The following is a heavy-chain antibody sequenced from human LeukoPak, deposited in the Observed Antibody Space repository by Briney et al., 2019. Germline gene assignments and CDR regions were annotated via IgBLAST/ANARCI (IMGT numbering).Heavy chain of an antibody. V-gene: IGHV1-46*01. J-gene: IGHJ4*02. CDR2: INPSGGST. D-gene: IGHD3-22*01. CDR3: ARGYSSDYFDY. CDR1: GYTFTNYF. Sequence: GASVKVSCKASGYTFTNYFMHCVRQAPGQGLEWMGMINPSGGSTTYAQKFRGRVTMTRDTSTSTVYMDLSSLGSEDTAVYYCARGYSSDYFDYWGQGTLVTVSS.